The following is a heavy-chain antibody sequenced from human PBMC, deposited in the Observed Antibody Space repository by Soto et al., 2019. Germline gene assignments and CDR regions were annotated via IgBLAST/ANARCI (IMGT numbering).Heavy chain of an antibody. CDR2: INHSGRV. CDR1: GGSFSGHS. CDR3: STRAYDTNGYYRFDP. J-gene: IGHJ5*01. D-gene: IGHD3-22*01. V-gene: IGHV4-34*01. Sequence: PSETLSLTXAAYGGSFSGHSWTWIRQSPGKGLEWIGDINHSGRVNYSPSLKSRVTISLDTSKNQFSLTLSAVTAADAAMYYCSTRAYDTNGYYRFDPWGQGTLVTVSS.